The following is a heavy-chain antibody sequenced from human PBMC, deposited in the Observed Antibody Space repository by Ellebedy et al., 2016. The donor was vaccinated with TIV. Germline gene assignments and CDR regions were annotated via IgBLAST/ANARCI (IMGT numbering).Heavy chain of an antibody. CDR2: ITHSGST. J-gene: IGHJ4*02. CDR1: GGSISSYY. V-gene: IGHV4-34*01. CDR3: ARGLARDY. Sequence: SETLSLTCTVSGGSISSYYWSWIRQPPGKGLEWIGEITHSGSTNYNPSLKSRVTISVDTSKNQFSLNLSSVTAADTAVYYCARGLARDYWGQGTLVTVSS.